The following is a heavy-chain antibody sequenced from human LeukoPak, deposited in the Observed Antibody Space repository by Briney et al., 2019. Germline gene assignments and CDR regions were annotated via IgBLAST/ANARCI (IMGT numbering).Heavy chain of an antibody. Sequence: PSETLSLTCTVSGVSINTYFWSCIRQPPGKGLEWIGYVYYNGITNYNPSLKSRVSISLDTSKNQFSLRLNSVTAAETAVYHCASQLGGTTFHWGQGTLVTVSS. J-gene: IGHJ4*02. CDR3: ASQLGGTTFH. D-gene: IGHD1/OR15-1a*01. V-gene: IGHV4-59*01. CDR2: VYYNGIT. CDR1: GVSINTYF.